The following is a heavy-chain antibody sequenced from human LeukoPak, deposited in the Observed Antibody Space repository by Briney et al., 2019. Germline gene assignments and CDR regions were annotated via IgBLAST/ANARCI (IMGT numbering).Heavy chain of an antibody. J-gene: IGHJ6*03. CDR2: INPNSGNT. Sequence: EASVKVSCKASGYTFTGYYMHWVRQAPGQGLEWMGWINPNSGNTGYAQKFQGRVTITRNTSISTAYMELSSLRSEDTAVYYCARGPGYSYGLWGANYYYYYMDVWGKGTTVTVSS. CDR3: ARGPGYSYGLWGANYYYYYMDV. D-gene: IGHD5-18*01. V-gene: IGHV1-8*03. CDR1: GYTFTGYY.